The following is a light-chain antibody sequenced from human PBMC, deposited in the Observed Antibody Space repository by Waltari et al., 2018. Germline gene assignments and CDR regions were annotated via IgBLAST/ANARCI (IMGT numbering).Light chain of an antibody. CDR2: DAS. Sequence: DIQMTQSPSTLSASVGDRVTITCRASQSISSWLAWYQQKPGKAPRLMIYDASRLESGVPSRFGGSGSGTEFTLTISSLQPDDFATYYCQQYNSYRTFGQGTKLGIK. CDR1: QSISSW. V-gene: IGKV1-5*01. J-gene: IGKJ1*01. CDR3: QQYNSYRT.